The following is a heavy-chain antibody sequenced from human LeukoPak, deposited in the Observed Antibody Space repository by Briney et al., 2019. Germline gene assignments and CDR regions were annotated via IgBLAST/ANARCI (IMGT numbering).Heavy chain of an antibody. V-gene: IGHV4-39*07. CDR2: IYYSGDT. CDR1: GGSISSYY. Sequence: SETLSLTCTVSGGSISSYYWSWIRQPPGKGLEWIGSIYYSGDTYYNPSLKSRVTISVDTSKNQFSLKLTSVTAADTALYYCARINYGDFWGQGTLVTVSS. J-gene: IGHJ4*02. CDR3: ARINYGDF.